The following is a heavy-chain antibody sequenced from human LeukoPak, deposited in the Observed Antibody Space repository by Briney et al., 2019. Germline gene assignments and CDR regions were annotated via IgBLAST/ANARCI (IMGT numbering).Heavy chain of an antibody. V-gene: IGHV1-18*01. CDR1: GYMFSTYG. J-gene: IGHJ4*02. CDR2: VSAETGNS. D-gene: IGHD2-15*01. Sequence: EASVKVSCKASGYMFSTYGVSWVRQAPEQGFEWMGWVSAETGNSYYTQKFQGRVTMTTDTSTTTAYMELRSLTSDDTAVYYCARDGGGSPGLRDYWGQGTLVTVSS. CDR3: ARDGGGSPGLRDY.